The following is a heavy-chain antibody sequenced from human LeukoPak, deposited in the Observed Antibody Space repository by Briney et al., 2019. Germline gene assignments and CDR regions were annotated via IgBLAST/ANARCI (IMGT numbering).Heavy chain of an antibody. J-gene: IGHJ3*02. CDR1: GGTFSSYA. CDR3: ARAGGADEGGAAFDI. D-gene: IGHD1-26*01. V-gene: IGHV1-69*05. CDR2: IIPIFGTA. Sequence: SVKVSCKASGGTFSSYAISWVRHAPGQGHEWVGGIIPIFGTANYAQKFQSRVTITTDESTSTAYMELSSLRSEDTAVYYCARAGGADEGGAAFDIWGQGTMVTVSS.